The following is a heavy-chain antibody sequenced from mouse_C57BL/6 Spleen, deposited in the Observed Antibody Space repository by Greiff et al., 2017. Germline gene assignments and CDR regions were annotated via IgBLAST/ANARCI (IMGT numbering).Heavy chain of an antibody. D-gene: IGHD1-1*01. J-gene: IGHJ1*03. CDR2: INPNNGGT. Sequence: VQLQQSGPELVKPGASVKISCKASGYTFTDYYMNWVKQSHGKSLEWIGDINPNNGGTSYNQKFKGKATLTVDKSSSTAYMELRSLTSEDSAVYYCATVVAHWYFDVWGTGTTVTVSS. CDR1: GYTFTDYY. V-gene: IGHV1-26*01. CDR3: ATVVAHWYFDV.